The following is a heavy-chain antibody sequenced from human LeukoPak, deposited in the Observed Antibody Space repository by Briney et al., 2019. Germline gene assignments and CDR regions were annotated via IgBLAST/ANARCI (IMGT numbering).Heavy chain of an antibody. J-gene: IGHJ4*02. V-gene: IGHV3-30*04. CDR2: ISDDGSKI. CDR1: GSTFSTDA. D-gene: IGHD5-24*01. CDR3: AKDDRWLQFCC. Sequence: GGSLRLSCAASGSTFSTDAMHWVRQAPGKGLEWVAVISDDGSKIYYADSVKGRFTISRDNSRNTVYLQMNSLRAEDTAVYYCAKDDRWLQFCCWGQGTLVTVSA.